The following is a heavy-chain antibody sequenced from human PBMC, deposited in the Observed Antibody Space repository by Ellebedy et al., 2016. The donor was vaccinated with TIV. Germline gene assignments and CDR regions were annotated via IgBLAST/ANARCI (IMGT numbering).Heavy chain of an antibody. V-gene: IGHV3-72*01. CDR3: ARIGYSAAEFDF. Sequence: PGGSLRLSCVASGLTFSDHYMDRVRQAPGKGLEWLGRIGNKPNTFNTQYAASVKGRFTISRDDSKNSLYLQMNTLKTEDTAIYYCARIGYSAAEFDFWGQGTLVTVSS. D-gene: IGHD1-26*01. J-gene: IGHJ4*02. CDR1: GLTFSDHY. CDR2: IGNKPNTFNT.